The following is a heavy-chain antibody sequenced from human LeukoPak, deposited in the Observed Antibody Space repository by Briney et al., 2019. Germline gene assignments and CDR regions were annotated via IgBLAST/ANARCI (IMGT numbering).Heavy chain of an antibody. J-gene: IGHJ4*02. V-gene: IGHV1-2*02. Sequence: ASVKVSCKASGYTFSDYFINWVRQAPGQGLEWMGWINPDSGGTNYAQNFQGRVTMTRDTSISSAYMDLSRLRSDDTAVYYCARGDRSGDFDYWGQGTLVTVS. CDR2: INPDSGGT. CDR1: GYTFSDYF. D-gene: IGHD6-19*01. CDR3: ARGDRSGDFDY.